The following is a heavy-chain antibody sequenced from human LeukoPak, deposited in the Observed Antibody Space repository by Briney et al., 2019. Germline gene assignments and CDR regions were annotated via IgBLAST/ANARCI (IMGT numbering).Heavy chain of an antibody. Sequence: KPSETLSLTCAVYGGSFSGYYWSWIRQPPGKGLEWIGEINHSGSTNYNPSLKSRVTISVDASKNQFSLKLSSVTAADTAVYYCAREYSGSQDGFDIWGQGTMVTVSS. CDR3: AREYSGSQDGFDI. J-gene: IGHJ3*02. CDR2: INHSGST. V-gene: IGHV4-34*01. CDR1: GGSFSGYY. D-gene: IGHD1-26*01.